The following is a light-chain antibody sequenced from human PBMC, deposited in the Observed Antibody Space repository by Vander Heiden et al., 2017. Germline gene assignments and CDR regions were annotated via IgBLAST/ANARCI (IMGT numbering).Light chain of an antibody. CDR3: LQHDTYLFT. V-gene: IGKV1-17*01. CDR2: DAS. CDR1: QGIRDR. Sequence: DIKMTQSPSSLSASVGDRVTITCRATQGIRDRLAWYQQKPGKAPKRLIYDASNLQRGVPSRFSGSGFGTEFTLTISSLQPEDFATYYCLQHDTYLFTFGQGTKLEIK. J-gene: IGKJ2*01.